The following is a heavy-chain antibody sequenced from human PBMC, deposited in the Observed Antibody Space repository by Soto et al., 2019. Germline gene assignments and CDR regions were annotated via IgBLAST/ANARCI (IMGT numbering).Heavy chain of an antibody. CDR1: GFTVSSNY. Sequence: PEGSLRLSCAASGFTVSSNYMSWVRQAPGKGLEWVSVIYSGGSTYYADSVKGRFTISRDNSKNTLYLQMNSLRAEDTAVYYCAREGNGFAARDYYYGMDVWGQGTTVTVSS. V-gene: IGHV3-53*01. CDR3: AREGNGFAARDYYYGMDV. J-gene: IGHJ6*02. CDR2: IYSGGST. D-gene: IGHD6-6*01.